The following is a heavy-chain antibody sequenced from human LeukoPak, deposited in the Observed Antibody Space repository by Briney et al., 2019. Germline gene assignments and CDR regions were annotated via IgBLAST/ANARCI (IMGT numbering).Heavy chain of an antibody. CDR1: GGSFSGYY. J-gene: IGHJ5*02. CDR2: INHSGST. V-gene: IGHV4-34*01. D-gene: IGHD4-17*01. CDR3: ASSQTYGDYGPSTWFDP. Sequence: SETLSLTCAVYGGSFSGYYWSWIRQSPGKGLEWIGEINHSGSTNYNPSLKSRVTILVDTSKNQFSLKLSSVTAADTAVYYCASSQTYGDYGPSTWFDPWGQGTLVTASS.